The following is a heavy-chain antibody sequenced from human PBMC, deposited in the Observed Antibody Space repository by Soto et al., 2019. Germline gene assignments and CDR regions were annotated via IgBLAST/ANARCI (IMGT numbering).Heavy chain of an antibody. D-gene: IGHD3-16*01. Sequence: PSVKVSCKASGYTFTNYDINWVRQATGQGLEWMGWMNPDSGDTRYVQKFQGRVTMTRDTSISTAYMELSSLRSEDTAVYYCAMVDNYVTPTPQDVWGQGTTVTVSS. CDR1: GYTFTNYD. CDR3: AMVDNYVTPTPQDV. J-gene: IGHJ6*02. V-gene: IGHV1-8*01. CDR2: MNPDSGDT.